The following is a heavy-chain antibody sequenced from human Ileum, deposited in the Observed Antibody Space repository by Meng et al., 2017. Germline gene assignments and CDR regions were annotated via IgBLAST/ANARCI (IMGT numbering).Heavy chain of an antibody. CDR1: GFTFKSAW. CDR3: ARDRGLRDLDH. Sequence: VQLVEAGGGLVEPGGSLRLSCAASGFTFKSAWMTWIRQAPGKGLEWVAMIWSDGGNEYYADSVKGRFTISRDNSKNTVYLQLDSLRAEDTAVYYCARDRGLRDLDHWGQGTLVTVSS. V-gene: IGHV3-33*08. CDR2: IWSDGGNE. D-gene: IGHD3-10*01. J-gene: IGHJ4*02.